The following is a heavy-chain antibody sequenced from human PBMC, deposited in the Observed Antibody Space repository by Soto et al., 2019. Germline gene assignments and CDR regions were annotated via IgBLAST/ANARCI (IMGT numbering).Heavy chain of an antibody. J-gene: IGHJ6*02. Sequence: GASVKVSCKASGYTFTSYAMHWVRQAPGQRLEWKGWINAGNGNTKNSQKFQGRVTITRDTSASTAYMELSSLRSDDTAIYFCARGGYYDSSGSRNYHYYGMNVWGQGTTVTVSS. V-gene: IGHV1-3*01. CDR2: INAGNGNT. CDR1: GYTFTSYA. CDR3: ARGGYYDSSGSRNYHYYGMNV. D-gene: IGHD3-22*01.